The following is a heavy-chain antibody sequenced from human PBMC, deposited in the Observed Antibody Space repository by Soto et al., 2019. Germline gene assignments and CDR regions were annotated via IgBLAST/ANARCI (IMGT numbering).Heavy chain of an antibody. D-gene: IGHD4-17*01. Sequence: PSETLSLTCAVYGGSFSGYYWSWIRQPPGKGLEWFGEINHSGSTNYNPSLKSRVTISVDTSKNQFSLKLSSVTAADTAVYYCAMAVYSDYGEGENYFDYWGQGTLVTVSS. J-gene: IGHJ4*02. V-gene: IGHV4-34*01. CDR3: AMAVYSDYGEGENYFDY. CDR2: INHSGST. CDR1: GGSFSGYY.